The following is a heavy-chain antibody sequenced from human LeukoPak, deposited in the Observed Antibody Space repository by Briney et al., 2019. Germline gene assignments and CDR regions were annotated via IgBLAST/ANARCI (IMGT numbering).Heavy chain of an antibody. CDR2: ISGSGGST. CDR1: GFTFSSYA. CDR3: AKARLVRGVIMTPFYFDY. V-gene: IGHV3-23*01. J-gene: IGHJ4*02. D-gene: IGHD3-10*01. Sequence: GGSLRLSCAASGFTFSSYAMSWVRQAPGKGLEWVSAISGSGGSTYYADSVKGRFTISRDNSKNTLYLRMNSLRAEDTAVYYCAKARLVRGVIMTPFYFDYWGQGTLVTLSS.